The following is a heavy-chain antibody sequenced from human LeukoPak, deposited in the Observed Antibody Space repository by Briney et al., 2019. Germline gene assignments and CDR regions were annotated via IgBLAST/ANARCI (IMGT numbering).Heavy chain of an antibody. V-gene: IGHV3-21*01. CDR2: ISSSSSYI. Sequence: GGSLRLSCAASGFTFSSYSMNWVRQAPGKGLEWVSSISSSSSYIYYADSVKGRFTISRDNAKNSLYLQMNSLRAEDTAVYYCARDSLAAAGTSYYYGMDVWGQGTTVTVSS. D-gene: IGHD6-13*01. CDR1: GFTFSSYS. CDR3: ARDSLAAAGTSYYYGMDV. J-gene: IGHJ6*02.